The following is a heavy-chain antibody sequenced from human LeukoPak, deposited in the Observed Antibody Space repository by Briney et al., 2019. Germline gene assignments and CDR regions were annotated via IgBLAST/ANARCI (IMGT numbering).Heavy chain of an antibody. CDR2: IYTGGST. CDR3: AREMIVAGHDGFDL. J-gene: IGHJ3*01. Sequence: GGSLRLSCAASGFTVSNSYMSWVRQAPGKGLEWVSLIYTGGSTYYADSVKGRFTISRDNSKNTLYLQMNSLRAEDTALYYCAREMIVAGHDGFDLWGQGTMVSVSS. CDR1: GFTVSNSY. V-gene: IGHV3-66*01. D-gene: IGHD3-22*01.